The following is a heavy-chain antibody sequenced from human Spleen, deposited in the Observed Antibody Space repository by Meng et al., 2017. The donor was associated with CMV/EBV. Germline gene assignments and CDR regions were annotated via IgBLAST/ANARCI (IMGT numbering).Heavy chain of an antibody. Sequence: GGSLRLSCAASGFTFSNCPMHWVRQAPGKGLEWVALISDDGSNKYYADSVKGRFTISRDNSKNTLYLQMNSLRAEDTAVYYCARLYGDYIPIDYWGQGTLVTVSS. CDR2: ISDDGSNK. CDR1: GFTFSNCP. D-gene: IGHD4-17*01. V-gene: IGHV3-30-3*01. J-gene: IGHJ4*02. CDR3: ARLYGDYIPIDY.